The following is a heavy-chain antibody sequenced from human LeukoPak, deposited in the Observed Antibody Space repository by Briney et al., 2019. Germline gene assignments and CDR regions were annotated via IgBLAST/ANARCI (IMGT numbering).Heavy chain of an antibody. CDR1: GGSISSGGYY. Sequence: SETLSLTCTVSGGSISSGGYYWSWIRQHPGKGLEWIGYIYYSGSTYYNPSLKSRVTISVDTSKNQFSLKLSSVPAADTAVYYCARVMVYSSSSHFDYWGQGTLVTVSS. V-gene: IGHV4-31*03. CDR2: IYYSGST. J-gene: IGHJ4*02. D-gene: IGHD6-6*01. CDR3: ARVMVYSSSSHFDY.